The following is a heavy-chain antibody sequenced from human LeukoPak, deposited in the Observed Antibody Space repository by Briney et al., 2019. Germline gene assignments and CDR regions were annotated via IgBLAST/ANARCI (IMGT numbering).Heavy chain of an antibody. J-gene: IGHJ5*02. CDR3: ARPGWGSYEGNWFDP. V-gene: IGHV1-18*01. CDR1: GYTFTSYG. Sequence: ASVKVSCKASGYTFTSYGISWVRQAPGQGLEWMGWISAYNGNTNYAQKLQGRVTMTTDTSTSTAYMELRSLRSDDTAVYYCARPGWGSYEGNWFDPWGQGTLVTVSS. CDR2: ISAYNGNT. D-gene: IGHD1-26*01.